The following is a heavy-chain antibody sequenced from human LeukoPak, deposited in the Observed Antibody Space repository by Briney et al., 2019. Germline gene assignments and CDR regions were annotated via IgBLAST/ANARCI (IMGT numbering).Heavy chain of an antibody. CDR1: GFKFDDYA. V-gene: IGHV3-9*01. D-gene: IGHD6-19*01. Sequence: GRPLRLSCAASGFKFDDYAIHWVRQPPGKGLEWLSNISWIAGFTGYADSVKGRFTVSRDNVKNSLFLDMSSLRPEDTAFYYGAKGRGTYSSHFYFDSWGQGTLVTVSS. J-gene: IGHJ4*02. CDR3: AKGRGTYSSHFYFDS. CDR2: ISWIAGFT.